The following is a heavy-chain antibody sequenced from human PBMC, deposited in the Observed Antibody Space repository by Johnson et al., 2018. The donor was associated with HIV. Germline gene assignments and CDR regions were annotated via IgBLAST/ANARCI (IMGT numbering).Heavy chain of an antibody. D-gene: IGHD3-22*01. Sequence: QVQLVESGGGVVRPGGSLRLSCAASGFTFSSYAMHWVRQAPGKGLEWVAVISYDGSNKYYADSVKGRFTISRDNSKNTLYLQMNSLRAEDTAVYYCAGSTLDITMIVVVPDAFDIWGQGTMVTVSS. CDR2: ISYDGSNK. CDR3: AGSTLDITMIVVVPDAFDI. CDR1: GFTFSSYA. V-gene: IGHV3-30-3*01. J-gene: IGHJ3*02.